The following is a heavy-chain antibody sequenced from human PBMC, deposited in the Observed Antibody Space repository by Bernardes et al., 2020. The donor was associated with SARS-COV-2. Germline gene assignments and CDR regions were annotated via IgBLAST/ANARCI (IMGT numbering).Heavy chain of an antibody. D-gene: IGHD2-21*01. J-gene: IGHJ4*02. V-gene: IGHV3-33*01. CDR1: GFTFSSYG. CDR3: ARGRYCGGDCFGY. Sequence: GGSLRLSCAASGFTFSSYGMHWVRQAPGKGLEWVAVICYAGSNKYYADYVKGRFTISSDNSKNQLYLQMNSMRAEGTAVYYCARGRYCGGDCFGYWGQGNLVTVSS. CDR2: ICYAGSNK.